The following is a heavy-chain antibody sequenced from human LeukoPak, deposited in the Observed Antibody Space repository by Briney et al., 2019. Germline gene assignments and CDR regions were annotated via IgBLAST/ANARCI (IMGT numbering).Heavy chain of an antibody. J-gene: IGHJ4*02. D-gene: IGHD6-19*01. CDR3: AKGEYSSGWTPLDY. CDR2: ISSSGGGT. Sequence: PGGSLRLSCAASGFTFSSYAMSWVRQAPGKGLEWVSSISSSGGGTYYADSVKGRFTISRDNSKNTLYLQMNSLRAEDTAVYYCAKGEYSSGWTPLDYWGQGTLVTVSS. CDR1: GFTFSSYA. V-gene: IGHV3-23*01.